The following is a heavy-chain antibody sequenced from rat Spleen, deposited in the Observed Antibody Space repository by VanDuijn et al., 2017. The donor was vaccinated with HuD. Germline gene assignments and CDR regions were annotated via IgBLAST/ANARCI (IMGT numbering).Heavy chain of an antibody. V-gene: IGHV5-25*01. CDR3: VIGTRNTVPTYFDY. D-gene: IGHD2-1*01. Sequence: EVQLVESGGGLVQPGRSMKLSCAASGFTFSNYHMAWVRQAPTKGLEWVASISPSGGNTYYRDSVKGRFTISRDNAKSNLFLQMDSLRSEDTATYYCVIGTRNTVPTYFDYWGQGVMLTVSS. CDR1: GFTFSNYH. J-gene: IGHJ2*01. CDR2: ISPSGGNT.